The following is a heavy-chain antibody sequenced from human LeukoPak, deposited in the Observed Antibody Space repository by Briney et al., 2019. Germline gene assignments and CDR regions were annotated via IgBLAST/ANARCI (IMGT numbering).Heavy chain of an antibody. CDR1: GGSISSSSYY. D-gene: IGHD2-15*01. V-gene: IGHV4-39*07. J-gene: IGHJ6*03. CDR2: IYYSGST. Sequence: SETLSLACTVSGGSISSSSYYWGWIRQPPGKGLEWIGSIYYSGSTYYNPSLKSRVTISVDTSKNQFSLKLSSVTAADTAVYYCARGYCSGGSCYSYYYYNYMDVWGKGTTVTVSS. CDR3: ARGYCSGGSCYSYYYYNYMDV.